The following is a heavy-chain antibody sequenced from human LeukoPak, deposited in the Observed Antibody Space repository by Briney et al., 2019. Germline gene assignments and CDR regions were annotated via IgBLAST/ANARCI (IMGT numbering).Heavy chain of an antibody. J-gene: IGHJ4*02. Sequence: GGSLRLSCAASGFTFSSYSMNWVRQAPGKGLEGVSSISSSSSYIYYADSVKGRFTISRDNAKNSLHLQMNSLRAEDTAVYYCAREGSGSYLVDWGQGTLVTVSS. V-gene: IGHV3-21*01. CDR2: ISSSSSYI. CDR1: GFTFSSYS. CDR3: AREGSGSYLVD. D-gene: IGHD1-26*01.